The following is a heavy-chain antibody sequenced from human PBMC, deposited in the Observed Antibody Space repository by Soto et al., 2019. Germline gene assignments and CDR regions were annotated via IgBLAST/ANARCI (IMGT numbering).Heavy chain of an antibody. CDR2: ISGSGGST. V-gene: IGHV3-23*01. J-gene: IGHJ4*02. CDR3: ARTSGLGYCSGGSCYVVGGLDY. D-gene: IGHD2-15*01. Sequence: GGSLRLSCAASGFTFSSYAMSWVRQAPGKGLEWVSAISGSGGSTYYADSVKGRFTISRDNSKNTLYLQMNSLRAEDTAVYYCARTSGLGYCSGGSCYVVGGLDYWGQGTLVTVSS. CDR1: GFTFSSYA.